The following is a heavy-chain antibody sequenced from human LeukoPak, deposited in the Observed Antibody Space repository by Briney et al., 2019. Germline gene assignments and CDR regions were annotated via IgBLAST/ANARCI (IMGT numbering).Heavy chain of an antibody. CDR3: AKDGLAVAGYFDY. CDR1: GFTFSSYA. D-gene: IGHD6-19*01. J-gene: IGHJ4*02. Sequence: GGSLRLSCAASGFTFSSYAMTWVRQAPGKGLEWVSTISDSGARTNYADSVKGRFTISRDNSKNTLYLQMNSLRAEDTAVYYCAKDGLAVAGYFDYWGQGTLVTVSS. V-gene: IGHV3-23*01. CDR2: ISDSGART.